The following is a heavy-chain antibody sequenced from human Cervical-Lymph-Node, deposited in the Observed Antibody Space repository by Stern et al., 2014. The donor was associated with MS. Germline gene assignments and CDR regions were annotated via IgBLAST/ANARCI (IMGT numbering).Heavy chain of an antibody. V-gene: IGHV3-21*06. J-gene: IGHJ4*02. D-gene: IGHD3-10*01. CDR1: GFTFSHYT. Sequence: EGQLVESGGGLVTPGGSLRISCAASGFTFSHYTMIWVRQAPGKGLAWVSSISRNTNFIYYADSVEGRFTISRDNANNSLYLQMNSLRTEDTAVYYCARGGGVEADYWGQGTLVTVSS. CDR3: ARGGGVEADY. CDR2: ISRNTNFI.